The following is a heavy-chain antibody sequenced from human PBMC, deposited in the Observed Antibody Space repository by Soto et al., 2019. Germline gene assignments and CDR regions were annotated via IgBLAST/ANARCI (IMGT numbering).Heavy chain of an antibody. CDR1: GFTFSNAW. CDR3: ATGARGDY. V-gene: IGHV3-15*01. Sequence: EVQLVESGGGLVKPGGSLRLSCAASGFTFSNAWMSWVRQAPGKGLEWVGSIKSNNDGGTQEHAAPVRGRFIISRDDSKNTMYLQMNSLKIEDTALYYCATGARGDYGGQGTLVTVSS. CDR2: IKSNNDGGTQ. J-gene: IGHJ4*02.